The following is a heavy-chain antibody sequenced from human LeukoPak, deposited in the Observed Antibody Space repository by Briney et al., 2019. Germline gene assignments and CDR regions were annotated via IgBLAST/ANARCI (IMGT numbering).Heavy chain of an antibody. CDR1: GYTFTSYG. Sequence: ASVKVSCKASGYTFTSYGISWVRQAPGQGLEWMGWISAYNGNTNYAQKLQGRVTMTTDTSTSTAHMELRSLRSDDTAVYYCARDRVGDSSGYYYITNYYYYGMDVWGQGTTVTVSS. CDR2: ISAYNGNT. V-gene: IGHV1-18*01. D-gene: IGHD3-22*01. J-gene: IGHJ6*02. CDR3: ARDRVGDSSGYYYITNYYYYGMDV.